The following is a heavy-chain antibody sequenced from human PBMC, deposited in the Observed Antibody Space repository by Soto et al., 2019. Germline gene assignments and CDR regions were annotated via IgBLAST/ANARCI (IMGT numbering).Heavy chain of an antibody. J-gene: IGHJ4*02. V-gene: IGHV1-8*01. CDR3: ARGRSPGYCTHSNCYSFQY. Sequence: ASVKVSCKTSGYTFTTYDIIWVRQATGQGLEWMGWMNPNSGNTGSAQKFQGRVTMTRSTSISTAYMELSSLRSEDTAVYYCARGRSPGYCTHSNCYSFQYWGQGTLVTVSS. CDR1: GYTFTTYD. D-gene: IGHD2-2*01. CDR2: MNPNSGNT.